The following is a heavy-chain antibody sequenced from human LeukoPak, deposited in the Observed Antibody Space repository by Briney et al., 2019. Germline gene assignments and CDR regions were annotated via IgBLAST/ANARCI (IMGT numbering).Heavy chain of an antibody. CDR1: GFTFSS. J-gene: IGHJ4*02. V-gene: IGHV3-21*01. CDR3: ARVVAVAGMAYFGY. D-gene: IGHD6-19*01. CDR2: ISSSSSYI. Sequence: GGSLRLSCAASGFTFSSMNWVRQAPGKGLEWVSSISSSSSYIYYADSVKGRFTISRDNAKNSLYLQMNSLRAEDTAVYYCARVVAVAGMAYFGYWGQGTLVTVSS.